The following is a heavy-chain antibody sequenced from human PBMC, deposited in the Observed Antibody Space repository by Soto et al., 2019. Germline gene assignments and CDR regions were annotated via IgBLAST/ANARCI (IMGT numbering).Heavy chain of an antibody. CDR1: GGSINTDGYY. V-gene: IGHV4-39*02. Sequence: QLHLQESGPGLVKASETLSLTCTVSGGSINTDGYYWGWIRQPPGKGLEWIGSIYHSGSTYYNPSLKSRVTIFVDTSKNHFSLRLRSVTAADTAVYYCARLEQWLAGNFDYWGQGTMVTVSS. J-gene: IGHJ4*02. CDR2: IYHSGST. D-gene: IGHD6-19*01. CDR3: ARLEQWLAGNFDY.